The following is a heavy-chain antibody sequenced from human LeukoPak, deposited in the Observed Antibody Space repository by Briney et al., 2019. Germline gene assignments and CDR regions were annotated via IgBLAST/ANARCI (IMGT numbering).Heavy chain of an antibody. V-gene: IGHV4-39*01. D-gene: IGHD6-13*01. CDR3: ARPPREAGADY. CDR1: GGSISISTYF. Sequence: PSETLSLTCTVSGGSISISTYFWAWIRQPPGKGLEWIGSISYSGSIYYNPSLQSRVTISLDTSKNQFSLRLRSVTAADSAVYYCARPPREAGADYWGQGTLVTVSS. CDR2: ISYSGSI. J-gene: IGHJ4*02.